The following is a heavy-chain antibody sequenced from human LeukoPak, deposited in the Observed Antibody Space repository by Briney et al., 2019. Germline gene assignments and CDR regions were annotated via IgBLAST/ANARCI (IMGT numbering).Heavy chain of an antibody. CDR2: IYHSGST. Sequence: SETLSLTCAVSGYSISSGYYWGWIRRPPGKGLEWIGSIYHSGSTYYNPSLKSRVTTSVDTSKNQFSLKLSSVTAADTAVYYCARHAGNYDFWSGYSYWFDPWGQGTLVTVSS. D-gene: IGHD3-3*01. CDR1: GYSISSGYY. CDR3: ARHAGNYDFWSGYSYWFDP. V-gene: IGHV4-38-2*01. J-gene: IGHJ5*02.